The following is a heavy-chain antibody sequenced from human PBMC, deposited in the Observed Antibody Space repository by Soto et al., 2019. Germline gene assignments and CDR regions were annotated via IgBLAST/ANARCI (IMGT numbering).Heavy chain of an antibody. CDR1: GFTFSSYA. J-gene: IGHJ4*02. D-gene: IGHD2-15*01. CDR3: AKAQGIVVVVAAYY. V-gene: IGHV3-23*01. Sequence: PGGSLRLSCAASGFTFSSYAMSWVRQAPGKGLEWVSAISGSGGSTYYADSVKGRFTISRDNSKNTLYLQMNSLRAEDTAVYYCAKAQGIVVVVAAYYWGQGTLVTVSS. CDR2: ISGSGGST.